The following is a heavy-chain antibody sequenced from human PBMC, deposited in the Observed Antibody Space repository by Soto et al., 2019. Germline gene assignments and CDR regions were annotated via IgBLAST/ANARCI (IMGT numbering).Heavy chain of an antibody. CDR2: VYYGGST. Sequence: QLQLQESGPGLVKPSETLSLACTVSAASISSSSYYWVWIRQPPGKGLEWIGSVYYGGSTHYNPSLKSRATISVDTSKNQFSVKVTSVTAADTAVYHCARLRRGSNWYINLWGRGTLVTVAS. J-gene: IGHJ2*01. CDR1: AASISSSSYY. CDR3: ARLRRGSNWYINL. D-gene: IGHD3-10*01. V-gene: IGHV4-39*01.